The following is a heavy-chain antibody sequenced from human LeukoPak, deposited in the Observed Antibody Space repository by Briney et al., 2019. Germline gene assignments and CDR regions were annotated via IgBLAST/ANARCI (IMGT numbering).Heavy chain of an antibody. CDR3: VKGGLRGNWVATLDI. CDR1: GFTFSSYA. J-gene: IGHJ3*02. CDR2: LHYDGTNE. D-gene: IGHD3/OR15-3a*01. V-gene: IGHV3-30*02. Sequence: QPGGSLRLSCAASGFTFSSYAMSWVRQAPGDGLEWVTSLHYDGTNELYADSVKGRFTVSRDNSRNTLYLQMNRLRDEDTAVYYCVKGGLRGNWVATLDIWGHGTMVTV.